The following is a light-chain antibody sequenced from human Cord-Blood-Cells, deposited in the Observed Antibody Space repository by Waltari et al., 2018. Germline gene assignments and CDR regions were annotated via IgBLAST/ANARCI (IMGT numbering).Light chain of an antibody. CDR3: QQSYSTPWT. CDR2: AAS. V-gene: IGKV1-39*01. J-gene: IGKJ1*01. Sequence: DLQMTQSPSSLSASVGDRVTITCRASQSISSYLNWYQQKPGKAPKLLIYAASSWQSGVPSRFSGSGSGTDFTLTISSLQPEDFATYYCQQSYSTPWTFGQGTKVEIK. CDR1: QSISSY.